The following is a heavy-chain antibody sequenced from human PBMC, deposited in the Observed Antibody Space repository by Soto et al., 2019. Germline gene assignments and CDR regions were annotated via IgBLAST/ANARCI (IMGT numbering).Heavy chain of an antibody. V-gene: IGHV3-23*01. CDR1: GCTFSSYA. J-gene: IGHJ4*02. CDR2: ISGSGGST. Sequence: PGGSVRLSCAASGCTFSSYAMSWVRQAPGKGLEWVSAISGSGGSTYYADSVKGRFTISRDNSKNTLYLQMNSLRAEDTAVYYCAKDIVATITLVDYWGQGTLVTVSS. CDR3: AKDIVATITLVDY. D-gene: IGHD5-12*01.